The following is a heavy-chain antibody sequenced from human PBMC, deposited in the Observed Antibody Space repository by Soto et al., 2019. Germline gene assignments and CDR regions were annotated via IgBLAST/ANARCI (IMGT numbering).Heavy chain of an antibody. Sequence: ASETLSLTCAAAGYSISSGYYWGWLRQPPGKGLEWIGSIYYCGNTYYNPSLNSRFTLSIDMTNNHVFLILNSVPAADTAVYYCARVGPWVPYYYDSSPYTFENWFDPWGQGTLVTVSS. V-gene: IGHV4-38-2*01. CDR1: GYSISSGYY. J-gene: IGHJ5*02. CDR2: IYYCGNT. D-gene: IGHD3-22*01. CDR3: ARVGPWVPYYYDSSPYTFENWFDP.